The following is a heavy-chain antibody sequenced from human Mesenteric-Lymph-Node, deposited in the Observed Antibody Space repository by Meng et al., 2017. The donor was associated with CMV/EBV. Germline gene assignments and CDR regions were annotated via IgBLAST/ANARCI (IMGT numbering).Heavy chain of an antibody. CDR3: AKGERYCSGGSCYSYYYYYYGMDV. J-gene: IGHJ6*02. CDR1: GFTFSSYG. V-gene: IGHV3-30*02. Sequence: GGSLRLSCAASGFTFSSYGMHWVRQAPGKGLEWVAFIRYDGSNKYYADSVKGRFTISRDNSKNTLYLQMNSLRAEDTAVYYCAKGERYCSGGSCYSYYYYYYGMDVWGQGTTVTVSS. D-gene: IGHD2-15*01. CDR2: IRYDGSNK.